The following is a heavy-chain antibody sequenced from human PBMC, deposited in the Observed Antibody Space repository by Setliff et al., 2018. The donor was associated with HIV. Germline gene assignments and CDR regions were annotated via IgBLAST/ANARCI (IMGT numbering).Heavy chain of an antibody. CDR3: ARPRHTSAWYATRHYFYMDV. CDR1: GYTFSNYW. D-gene: IGHD6-19*01. V-gene: IGHV5-51*01. CDR2: IYPGDSDT. J-gene: IGHJ6*03. Sequence: GESLKISCKGSGYTFSNYWIGWVRQMPEKGLVWMGIIYPGDSDTRYSPSFQGQVTISADRSISTAFLQWSSLKASDSAMYYYARPRHTSAWYATRHYFYMDVWGEGTMVTVSS.